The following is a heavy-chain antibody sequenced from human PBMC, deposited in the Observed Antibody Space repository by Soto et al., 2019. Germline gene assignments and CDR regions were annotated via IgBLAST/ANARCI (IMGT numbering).Heavy chain of an antibody. CDR1: GGSISSDGHY. D-gene: IGHD5-12*01. Sequence: QVQLQESGPGLVKPSQTLSLTCAVSGGSISSDGHYWSWIRQHPGKGLEWIGYIYHSGSTYYNPSVKSRVTMSIDTSKNHFFLRVSAVTAADTAVYYCARARDGYNSVDYWGQGTLVTVSS. CDR2: IYHSGST. CDR3: ARARDGYNSVDY. V-gene: IGHV4-31*11. J-gene: IGHJ4*02.